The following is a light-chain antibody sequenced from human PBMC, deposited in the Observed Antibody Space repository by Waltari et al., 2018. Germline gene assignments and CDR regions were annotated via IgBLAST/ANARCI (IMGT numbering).Light chain of an antibody. Sequence: DIQMTQSPSSLSASVGERVTITCQARQDISNYLNWYQQKPGKAPKLLIYDSSNLETGVPSRFSGSGSGTDFTFTISSLQPEDIATYYCQQYDNLPLTFGGGTKVEIK. V-gene: IGKV1-33*01. CDR3: QQYDNLPLT. CDR1: QDISNY. CDR2: DSS. J-gene: IGKJ4*01.